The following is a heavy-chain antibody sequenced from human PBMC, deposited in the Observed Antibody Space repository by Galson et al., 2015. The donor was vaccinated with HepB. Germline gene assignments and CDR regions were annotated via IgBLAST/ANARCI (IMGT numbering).Heavy chain of an antibody. Sequence: SVKVSCKASGGTFSSYAISWVRQAPGQGLEWMGGIIPIFGTANYAQKFQGRVTITADESTSTAYMELSSLRSEDTAVYYCARDLRRGDIVVVPAAGNWFDPWGQGTLVTVSS. J-gene: IGHJ5*02. CDR1: GGTFSSYA. V-gene: IGHV1-69*13. D-gene: IGHD2-2*01. CDR2: IIPIFGTA. CDR3: ARDLRRGDIVVVPAAGNWFDP.